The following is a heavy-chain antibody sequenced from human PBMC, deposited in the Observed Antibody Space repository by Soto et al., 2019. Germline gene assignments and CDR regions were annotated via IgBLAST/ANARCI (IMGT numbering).Heavy chain of an antibody. CDR3: ASPQRGYTYGRYSYYGLGV. J-gene: IGHJ6*02. D-gene: IGHD5-18*01. V-gene: IGHV3-30-3*01. CDR2: ISHDGTNK. Sequence: QVQLVESGGGVVQPGRSLRLSCAASGSILSNYAMHWVRQAPGKGLEWVAVISHDGTNKYYADSVKGRFTISRDNSKNSLFLQRNSLRAGDTAVYYCASPQRGYTYGRYSYYGLGVWGQGTTVTVSS. CDR1: GSILSNYA.